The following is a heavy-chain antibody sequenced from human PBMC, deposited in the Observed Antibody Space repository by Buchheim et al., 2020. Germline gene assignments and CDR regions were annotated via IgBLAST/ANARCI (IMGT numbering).Heavy chain of an antibody. CDR1: GFTFSTYA. J-gene: IGHJ4*02. V-gene: IGHV3-23*01. D-gene: IGHD6-25*01. CDR3: AKRRSSGEIDY. Sequence: EVQLLESGGGLVQPGGSLGLSCAASGFTFSTYAMSWVRQAPGKGLEWVSTISGSGDSTYYADSVKGRFTISRVNSKNTLYLRINSLRAEDTAVYYCAKRRSSGEIDYWGQGTL. CDR2: ISGSGDST.